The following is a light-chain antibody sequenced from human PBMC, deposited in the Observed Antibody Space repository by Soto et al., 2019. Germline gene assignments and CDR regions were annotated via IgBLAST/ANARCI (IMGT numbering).Light chain of an antibody. V-gene: IGKV3-15*01. CDR3: QEYLQWPPGM. Sequence: EIVMTQSPASLSASPGERITLSCKASQSIANNLAWHQQKPGQAPRPLMYGASTRAADIPARFSGSGSGTEFSLTISSLQSEDFAIYYCQEYLQWPPGMFGQGTKVDIK. CDR1: QSIANN. J-gene: IGKJ1*01. CDR2: GAS.